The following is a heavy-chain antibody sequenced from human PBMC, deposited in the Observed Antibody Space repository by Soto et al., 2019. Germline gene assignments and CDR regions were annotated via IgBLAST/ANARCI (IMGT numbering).Heavy chain of an antibody. J-gene: IGHJ4*02. V-gene: IGHV3-30*18. D-gene: IGHD5-18*01. CDR1: GFTFSSYG. CDR2: ISYDGSNK. CDR3: AKIVSWDTAMVLRDY. Sequence: QVQLVESGGGVVQPGRSLRLSCAASGFTFSSYGMHWVRQAPGKGLEWVAVISYDGSNKYYADSVKGRFTISRDNSKNTLYLQMNSLRAEDTAVYYCAKIVSWDTAMVLRDYWGQGTLVTVSS.